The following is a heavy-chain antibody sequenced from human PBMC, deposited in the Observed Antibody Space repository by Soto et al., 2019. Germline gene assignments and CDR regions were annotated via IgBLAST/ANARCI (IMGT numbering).Heavy chain of an antibody. V-gene: IGHV3-74*01. CDR1: GFTFSSDW. J-gene: IGHJ4*02. CDR2: VSGDGPTT. Sequence: GGSLRLFCAASGFTFSSDWMYWVRQPPGKGPAWGSRVSGDGPTTTYADSVKCRFTISRDNAKSTVYLQMNSLRAEDTAVYYCARGKSGTYWNCDYWGQGGLVTVSS. CDR3: ARGKSGTYWNCDY. D-gene: IGHD1-26*01.